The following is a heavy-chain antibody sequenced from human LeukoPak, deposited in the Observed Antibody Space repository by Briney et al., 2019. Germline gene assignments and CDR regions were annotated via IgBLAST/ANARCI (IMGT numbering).Heavy chain of an antibody. V-gene: IGHV3-23*01. CDR3: AKGGHYYDSSGYFLFDY. Sequence: PGGSLRLSCAASGFTFSSYAMSWVRQAPVKGLEWVSAISGSGGSTYYADSVKGRFTISRDNSKNTLYLQMNSLRAEDTAVYYCAKGGHYYDSSGYFLFDYWGQGTLVTVSS. J-gene: IGHJ4*02. D-gene: IGHD3-22*01. CDR1: GFTFSSYA. CDR2: ISGSGGST.